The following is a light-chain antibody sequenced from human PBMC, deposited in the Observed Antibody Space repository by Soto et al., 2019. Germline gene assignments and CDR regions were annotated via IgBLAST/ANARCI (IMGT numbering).Light chain of an antibody. J-gene: IGLJ3*02. CDR1: TSNIGANFD. CDR2: FNT. V-gene: IGLV1-40*01. CDR3: QSYDNRLGGSRV. Sequence: QAVVTQPPSVSGAPGQRVSISCNGTTSNIGANFDVNWYQQFPGAAPKLLISFNTNRPSGVPDRFSASKSGTSASLAITGLQTEDEADYYCQSYDNRLGGSRVFGGGTKLTVL.